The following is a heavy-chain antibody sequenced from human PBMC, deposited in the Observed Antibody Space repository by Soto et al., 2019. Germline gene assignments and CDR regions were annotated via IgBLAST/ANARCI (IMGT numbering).Heavy chain of an antibody. CDR1: GDTFKNCV. CDR3: AAELGFGKLSVV. D-gene: IGHD3-10*01. CDR2: ILPLFGTT. J-gene: IGHJ6*02. V-gene: IGHV1-69*01. Sequence: QVQVVQSGVEVRRPGSSVKVSCKASGDTFKNCVISWVRQAPGHGLEGMGGILPLFGTTDFAQRFQGRLTITTDESTTTAYMELSRLRSEDTATYYCAAELGFGKLSVVWGQGTTVIVSS.